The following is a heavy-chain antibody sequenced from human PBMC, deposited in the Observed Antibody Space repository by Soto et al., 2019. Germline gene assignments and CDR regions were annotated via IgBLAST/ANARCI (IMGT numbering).Heavy chain of an antibody. V-gene: IGHV3-9*01. CDR2: ISGDGGKV. J-gene: IGHJ3*01. D-gene: IGHD3-9*01. CDR3: ARAMTGTLGASGFDV. Sequence: EVQLVESGGKLVQPGWSLRLSCAASGFTFDDFAMHWVRQGPGKGLEWVSGISGDGGKVAYGNSVEGRFTISRDNAKNSLYLPMSSLSPEDTALYFCARAMTGTLGASGFDVWGQGTMVTVSS. CDR1: GFTFDDFA.